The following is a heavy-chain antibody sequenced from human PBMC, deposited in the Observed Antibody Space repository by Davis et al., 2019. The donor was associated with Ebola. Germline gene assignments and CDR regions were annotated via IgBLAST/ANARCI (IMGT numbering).Heavy chain of an antibody. Sequence: SETLSLTCTVSGGSISSSSYYWGWIRQPPGKGLEWIGYIYYSGSTNYNPSLESRLTISGDTSKNQLSLKLTSVTAADTAIYYCARHPGVGSASGRLDSWGQGTLVVVSS. V-gene: IGHV4-61*05. CDR3: ARHPGVGSASGRLDS. CDR2: IYYSGST. J-gene: IGHJ4*02. D-gene: IGHD6-6*01. CDR1: GGSISSSSYY.